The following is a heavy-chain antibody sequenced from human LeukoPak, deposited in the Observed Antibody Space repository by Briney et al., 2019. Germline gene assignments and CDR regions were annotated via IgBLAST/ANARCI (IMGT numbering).Heavy chain of an antibody. CDR2: INHSGST. D-gene: IGHD6-13*01. CDR1: GGSFSGYY. CDR3: ARARVYSSTWSEFDY. Sequence: SGTLSLTCAVYGGSFSGYYWSWIRQPPGKGLEWIGEINHSGSTNYNPSLKSRVTISVDTSKNQFSLKLSSVTAADTAVYYCARARVYSSTWSEFDYWGQGTLVTVSS. V-gene: IGHV4-34*01. J-gene: IGHJ4*02.